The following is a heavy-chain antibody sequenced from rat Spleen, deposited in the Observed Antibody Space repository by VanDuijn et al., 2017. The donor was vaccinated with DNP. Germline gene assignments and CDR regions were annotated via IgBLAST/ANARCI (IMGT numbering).Heavy chain of an antibody. V-gene: IGHV3-1*01. CDR3: ARWTRNFDY. Sequence: EVQLQESGSGLVKPSQSLSLACSVTGYSITSNYWGWIRKFPGNKLEYIGHISYSGSTNYNPSLKSRLSITRDTSKNHFFLHLNSVTTEDTATYYCARWTRNFDYWGQGVMVTVSS. CDR2: ISYSGST. J-gene: IGHJ2*01. CDR1: GYSITSNY. D-gene: IGHD1-7*01.